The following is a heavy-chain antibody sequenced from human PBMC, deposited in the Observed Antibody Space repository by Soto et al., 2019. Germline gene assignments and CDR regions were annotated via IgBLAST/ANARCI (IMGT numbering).Heavy chain of an antibody. V-gene: IGHV4-39*01. Sequence: PSETLSLTCTVYSGSISSTIYSWDWIRQPPGKGLEWIGSIFYSGSTYYNPSLKSRVTISVDTSKNQFSLTLTSVTAADTAVYYCARLYSYGEFDYWGQGTLVTVSS. CDR1: SGSISSTIYS. CDR2: IFYSGST. J-gene: IGHJ4*02. D-gene: IGHD5-18*01. CDR3: ARLYSYGEFDY.